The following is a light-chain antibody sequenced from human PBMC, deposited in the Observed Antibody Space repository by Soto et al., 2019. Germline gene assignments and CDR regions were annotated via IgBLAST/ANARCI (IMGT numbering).Light chain of an antibody. V-gene: IGLV1-40*01. CDR3: QSYDSSLSVV. J-gene: IGLJ2*01. CDR2: GNS. Sequence: QSVLTQPPSVSGAPGQRVTISCTESSSNIGAGYDVHWYQQLPGTAPKLPIYGNSNRPSGVPDRFSGSKSGTSASLAITGLQAEDEADYYCQSYDSSLSVVFGGGTKVTVL. CDR1: SSNIGAGYD.